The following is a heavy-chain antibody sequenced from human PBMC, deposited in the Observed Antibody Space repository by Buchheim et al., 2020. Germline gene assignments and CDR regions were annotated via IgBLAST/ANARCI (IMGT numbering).Heavy chain of an antibody. CDR3: ARVFGGGYSYGYGPKTYYFDY. D-gene: IGHD5-18*01. J-gene: IGHJ4*02. Sequence: QVQLQESGPGLVKPSETLSLTCTVSGGSISSYYWSWIRQPPGKGLEWIGYIYYSGSTNYNPSLKSRVTISVDTSKNQFSLKLSSVTAADTAVYYCARVFGGGYSYGYGPKTYYFDYWGQGTL. V-gene: IGHV4-59*01. CDR1: GGSISSYY. CDR2: IYYSGST.